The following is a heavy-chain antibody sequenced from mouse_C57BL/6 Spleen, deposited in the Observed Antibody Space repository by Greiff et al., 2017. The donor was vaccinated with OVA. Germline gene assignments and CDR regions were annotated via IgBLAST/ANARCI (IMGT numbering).Heavy chain of an antibody. Sequence: QVQLQQPGAELVKPGASVKLSCKASGYTFTSYWMQWVKQRPGQGLEWIGEIDPSDSYTNYNQKFKGKATLTVDTSSSTAYMQLSSLTSADSAVYDCARRGYGSSYWYIDDWGTGTTVTVSS. CDR1: GYTFTSYW. CDR3: ARRGYGSSYWYIDD. CDR2: IDPSDSYT. D-gene: IGHD1-1*01. J-gene: IGHJ1*03. V-gene: IGHV1-50*01.